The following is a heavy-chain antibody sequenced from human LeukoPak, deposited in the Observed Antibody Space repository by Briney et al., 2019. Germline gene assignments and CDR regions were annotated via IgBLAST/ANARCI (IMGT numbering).Heavy chain of an antibody. CDR1: GYTFTSYD. Sequence: GALVKVSCKASGYTFTSYDINWVRQATGQGLEWMGWMNPNSGNTGYAQKFQGRVTMTRNTSISTAYMELSSLRSEDTAVYYCARVTRGYYDSSPPAFDYWGQGTLVTVSS. D-gene: IGHD3-22*01. CDR3: ARVTRGYYDSSPPAFDY. CDR2: MNPNSGNT. J-gene: IGHJ4*02. V-gene: IGHV1-8*01.